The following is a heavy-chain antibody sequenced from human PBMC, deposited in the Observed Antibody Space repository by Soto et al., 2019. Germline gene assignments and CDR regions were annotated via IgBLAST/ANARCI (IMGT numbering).Heavy chain of an antibody. CDR2: ISSSSYI. CDR3: AAHCTNGVCYRPDAFDI. V-gene: IGHV3-21*01. D-gene: IGHD2-8*01. J-gene: IGHJ3*02. CDR1: GFTFSSYS. Sequence: GGSLRLSCXASGFTFSSYSMNWVRQAPGKGLEWVSSISSSSYIYYADSVKGRFTISRDNAKNSLYLQMNSLRAEDTAVYYCAAHCTNGVCYRPDAFDIWGQGTMVTVSS.